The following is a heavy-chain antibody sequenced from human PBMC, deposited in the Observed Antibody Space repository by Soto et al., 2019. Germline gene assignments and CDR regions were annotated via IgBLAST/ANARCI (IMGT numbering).Heavy chain of an antibody. CDR1: GFTFNNYG. CDR2: IWCDGKNK. CDR3: ATDVNSGWQHYYNYGMDV. V-gene: IGHV3-33*01. Sequence: QVQLVESGGGVVQPGRSLRLSCEASGFTFNNYGMHWVRQAPGKGLEWVAIIWCDGKNKYYNDSVKGRFTISRDNSKNTLYLKMNSLRGEDTALYYCATDVNSGWQHYYNYGMDVWGQGTTVTVSS. J-gene: IGHJ6*02. D-gene: IGHD5-12*01.